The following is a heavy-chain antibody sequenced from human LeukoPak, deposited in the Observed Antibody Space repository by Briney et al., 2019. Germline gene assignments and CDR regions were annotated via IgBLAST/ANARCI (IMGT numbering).Heavy chain of an antibody. Sequence: SQTLSLTCAISGDSVSSNSAGWTWIRQSPSRGLEWLRRTYYRSKWYSDYAVSVKSRITINPDTSKNHFSLQLNSVTPEDTAVYYCARSTAGRCDYWGQGALVTVSS. CDR3: ARSTAGRCDY. J-gene: IGHJ4*02. V-gene: IGHV6-1*01. CDR2: TYYRSKWYS. D-gene: IGHD2-2*01. CDR1: GDSVSSNSAG.